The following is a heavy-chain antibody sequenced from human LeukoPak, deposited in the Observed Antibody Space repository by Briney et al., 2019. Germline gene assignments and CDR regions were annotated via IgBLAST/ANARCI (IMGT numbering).Heavy chain of an antibody. J-gene: IGHJ4*02. V-gene: IGHV1-46*01. CDR1: GYTFTSYY. D-gene: IGHD3-10*01. Sequence: GASVKVSCKASGYTFTSYYMHWVRQAPGQGLEWMGIINPSGGSTNYAQKLQGRVTMTTDTSTSTAYMELRSLRSDDTAVYYCARILGEGLLWFGGDLDYWGQGTLVTVSS. CDR2: INPSGGST. CDR3: ARILGEGLLWFGGDLDY.